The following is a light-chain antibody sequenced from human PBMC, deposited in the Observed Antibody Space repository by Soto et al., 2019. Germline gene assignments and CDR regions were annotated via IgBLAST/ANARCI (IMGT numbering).Light chain of an antibody. CDR3: QQYDYWPPYT. J-gene: IGKJ2*01. V-gene: IGKV3-15*01. CDR2: GAS. CDR1: QSIRDN. Sequence: EIVMTQSPATLSVSPGERAIVSCRASQSIRDNLAWYQQTPGRAPRLLIYGASIRATGVPARFSGSGSGTEFTLTISSLQSEDFAVYYCQQYDYWPPYTFGQGTKVVIK.